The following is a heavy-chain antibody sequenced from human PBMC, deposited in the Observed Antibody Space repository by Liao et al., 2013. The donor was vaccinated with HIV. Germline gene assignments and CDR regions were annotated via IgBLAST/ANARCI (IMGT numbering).Heavy chain of an antibody. V-gene: IGHV4-30-2*01. CDR1: GGSLNSGGTS. Sequence: QLQLQESGSRLVKPSQTLSLTCTVSGGSLNSGGTSWSWIRQPPGKGLELIGYIYHSGTTYQNPSLKGRVTISVDRSKNQFSLKLRSVTAADTAVYYCARAVSSGYYHDAFDIWGQGTMVTVSS. J-gene: IGHJ3*02. CDR2: IYHSGTT. D-gene: IGHD3-22*01. CDR3: ARAVSSGYYHDAFDI.